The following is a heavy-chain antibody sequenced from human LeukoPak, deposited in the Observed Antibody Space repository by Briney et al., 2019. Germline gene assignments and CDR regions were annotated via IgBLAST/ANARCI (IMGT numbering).Heavy chain of an antibody. Sequence: GASVKVSCKASGGTFSSYAISWVRQAPGQGLEWMGGIIPIFGTANYAQKFQGRVTITADESTSTAYMELSSLRSEDTAVYYCARDLVGYDFWSGYLDYWGQGTLVTVSS. CDR3: ARDLVGYDFWSGYLDY. D-gene: IGHD3-3*01. CDR1: GGTFSSYA. CDR2: IIPIFGTA. J-gene: IGHJ4*02. V-gene: IGHV1-69*13.